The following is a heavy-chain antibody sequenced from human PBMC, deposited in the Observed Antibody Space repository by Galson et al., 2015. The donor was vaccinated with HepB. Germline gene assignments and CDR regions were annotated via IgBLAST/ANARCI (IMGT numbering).Heavy chain of an antibody. Sequence: SLRLACAAYGFTFSSHWMSWGRQAPGKGLEWVANIKQDESEKYYVDAVKGRFTVSRDNGKNSLFLQMNSLSAEDTAVYYCARADSGRNVGHFDSCGQGTLVTVSS. J-gene: IGHJ4*02. CDR1: GFTFSSHW. CDR2: IKQDESEK. CDR3: ARADSGRNVGHFDS. D-gene: IGHD6-19*01. V-gene: IGHV3-7*03.